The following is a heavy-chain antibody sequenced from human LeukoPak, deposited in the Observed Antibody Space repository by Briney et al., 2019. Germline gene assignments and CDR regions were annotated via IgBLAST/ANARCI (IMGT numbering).Heavy chain of an antibody. Sequence: ASVKVSCKASGYTFTGYYMHWVRQAPGQGLEWMGWINPNSGGTNYAQKFRGRVTMTRDTSISTAYMELSRLRSDDTAVYYCARDRVLWIPRTVNWFDPWGKEPLVTVSS. CDR1: GYTFTGYY. D-gene: IGHD5-18*01. V-gene: IGHV1-2*02. J-gene: IGHJ5*02. CDR2: INPNSGGT. CDR3: ARDRVLWIPRTVNWFDP.